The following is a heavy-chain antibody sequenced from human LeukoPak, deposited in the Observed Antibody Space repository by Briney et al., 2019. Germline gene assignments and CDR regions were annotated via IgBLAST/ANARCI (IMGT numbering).Heavy chain of an antibody. J-gene: IGHJ4*02. CDR2: INHGGST. CDR3: ARISYDSSGYYDY. Sequence: SETLSLTCAVYGGSFSGYSWSWIRQPPGRGLEWIGEINHGGSTNYNPSLKSRVTISVDTSKNQFSLKLSSVTAADTAVYYCARISYDSSGYYDYWGQGTLVTVSS. D-gene: IGHD3-22*01. CDR1: GGSFSGYS. V-gene: IGHV4-34*01.